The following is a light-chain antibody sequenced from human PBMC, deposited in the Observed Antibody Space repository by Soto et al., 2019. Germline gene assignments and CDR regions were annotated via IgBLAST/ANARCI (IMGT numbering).Light chain of an antibody. J-gene: IGLJ1*01. CDR2: DVT. CDR1: SSDVGAYDF. Sequence: QSALTQPASVSGSPGQSITISCVGTSSDVGAYDFVSWYQQHPGKAPKLIIYDVTKRPSGVPDRFSGSKSGNTASLTISGLQAEDEVDYYCCSYAGGYIFVFGTGTKVTVL. V-gene: IGLV2-11*01. CDR3: CSYAGGYIFV.